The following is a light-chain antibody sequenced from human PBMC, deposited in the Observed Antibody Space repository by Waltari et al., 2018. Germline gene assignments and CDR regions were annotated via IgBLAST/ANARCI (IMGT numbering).Light chain of an antibody. CDR1: SNDVGGYPY. Sequence: QSALTQPASVSGSPGQTITISCTGPSNDVGGYPYVSWYQQHPGKAPKLIIYDVSNRPSGISHRFSGSKSGNTASLTVSGLQAEDDGDYFCSSYTSGVTHVIFGGGTKLTVL. V-gene: IGLV2-14*03. J-gene: IGLJ2*01. CDR2: DVS. CDR3: SSYTSGVTHVI.